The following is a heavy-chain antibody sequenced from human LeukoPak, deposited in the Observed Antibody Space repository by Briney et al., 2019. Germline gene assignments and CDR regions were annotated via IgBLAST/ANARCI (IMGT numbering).Heavy chain of an antibody. CDR3: ARGGSYFDISGYYFY. CDR2: IYYSGST. D-gene: IGHD3-22*01. J-gene: IGHJ4*02. V-gene: IGHV4-39*01. CDR1: GGSISNSNYY. Sequence: SETLSLTCAVSGGSISNSNYYWGWIRQPPGKGLEWIGSIYYSGSTYYNPSLKSRVSISVDTSKNQFSLKLSSVIAADTAVYYCARGGSYFDISGYYFYWGQGTLVTVSS.